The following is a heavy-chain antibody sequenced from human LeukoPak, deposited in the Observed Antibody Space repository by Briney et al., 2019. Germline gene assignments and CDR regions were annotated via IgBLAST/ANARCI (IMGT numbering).Heavy chain of an antibody. CDR2: IYHSGST. D-gene: IGHD4-11*01. CDR1: GGSISSGGYS. Sequence: SQTLSLTCADSGGSISSGGYSWSWIRQPPGKGLEWIGYIYHSGSTYYNPSLKSRVTISLDRSKNQFSLNLSSVTAADTAVYYCASSKIEGHFDYWGQGTLVTVSS. CDR3: ASSKIEGHFDY. J-gene: IGHJ4*02. V-gene: IGHV4-30-2*01.